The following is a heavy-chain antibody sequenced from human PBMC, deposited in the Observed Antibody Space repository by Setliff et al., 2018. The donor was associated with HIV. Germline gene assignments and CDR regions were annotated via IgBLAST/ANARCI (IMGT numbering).Heavy chain of an antibody. Sequence: SLKISCKGSGYSFTSYWIGWVRQMPGKGLEWMGIIYPGDSDTRYSPSFQGQVTISADKSISTAYLQWSSLKASDTAMYYCARREDAAVAGNLHAFDIWGQGTMVTVSS. V-gene: IGHV5-51*01. D-gene: IGHD6-19*01. CDR1: GYSFTSYW. J-gene: IGHJ3*02. CDR2: IYPGDSDT. CDR3: ARREDAAVAGNLHAFDI.